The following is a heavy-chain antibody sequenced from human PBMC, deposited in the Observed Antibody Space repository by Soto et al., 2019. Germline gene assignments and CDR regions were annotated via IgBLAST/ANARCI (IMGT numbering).Heavy chain of an antibody. CDR1: GFPFSRYE. CDR2: ISESGTSM. CDR3: ATDQEAHDSRGHKIRAMDV. J-gene: IGHJ6*02. V-gene: IGHV3-48*03. D-gene: IGHD6-19*01. Sequence: GGSLRLSCAASGFPFSRYEMNWVRQAPGKGLEWISYISESGTSMYYADAVKGRFATSRDNAQNSLYLQMNSLRIEDTAVYYCATDQEAHDSRGHKIRAMDVWGQGTTVTVSS.